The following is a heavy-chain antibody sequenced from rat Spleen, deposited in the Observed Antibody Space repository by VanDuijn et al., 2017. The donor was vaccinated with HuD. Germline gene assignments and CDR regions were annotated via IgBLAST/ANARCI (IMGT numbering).Heavy chain of an antibody. CDR3: TRRLTTTGVMDA. CDR1: GFSLTSNS. D-gene: IGHD1-10*01. Sequence: QVQLKESGPGLVQPSQTLSLTCTGSGFSLTSNSVHWVRQPPGKGLEWMGGIWGDGSTDYNSALKSRLSISRDTSKSQVFLKMNSLQTDDTAIYYCTRRLTTTGVMDAWGQGASVTVSS. CDR2: IWGDGST. J-gene: IGHJ4*01. V-gene: IGHV2-1*01.